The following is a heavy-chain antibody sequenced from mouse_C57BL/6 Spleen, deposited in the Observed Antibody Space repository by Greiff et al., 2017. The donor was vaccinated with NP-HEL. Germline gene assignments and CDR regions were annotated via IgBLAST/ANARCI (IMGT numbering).Heavy chain of an antibody. D-gene: IGHD1-1*01. V-gene: IGHV1-15*01. J-gene: IGHJ2*01. CDR2: IDPETGGT. Sequence: QVQLQQSGAELVRPGASVTLSCKASGYTFTDYEMHWVKQTPVHGLEWIGAIDPETGGTAYNQKFTGKAILTADKSSSTAYMELRSLTSEDSAVYYCTSQVVAHDYWGQGTTLTVSS. CDR1: GYTFTDYE. CDR3: TSQVVAHDY.